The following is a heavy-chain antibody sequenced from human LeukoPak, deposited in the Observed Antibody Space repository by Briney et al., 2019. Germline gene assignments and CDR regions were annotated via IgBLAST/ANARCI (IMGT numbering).Heavy chain of an antibody. CDR2: IKTKTDGGTT. V-gene: IGHV3-15*01. CDR3: TTAPPANSYPN. D-gene: IGHD5-18*01. J-gene: IGHJ4*02. Sequence: GGSLRLSCAASGFTFTNTWMTWVRQAPGKGLEWVGRIKTKTDGGTTDYAAPVKGRFTISRDDSKNTLYLQMNSLKTEDTAVYYCTTAPPANSYPNWGQGTLVTVSS. CDR1: GFTFTNTW.